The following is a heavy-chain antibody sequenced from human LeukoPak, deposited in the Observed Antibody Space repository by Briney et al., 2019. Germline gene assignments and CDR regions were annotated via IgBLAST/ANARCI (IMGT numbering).Heavy chain of an antibody. Sequence: GRSLRLSCAASGFTFSSYGMHWVRQAPGKGLEWVAVISDDGRNKYYAESVKGRITISRDNSKNTLYLQMNSLKTEDTGVYYCSTATSYWGQGSLVTVSS. V-gene: IGHV3-30*12. CDR1: GFTFSSYG. CDR3: STATSY. J-gene: IGHJ4*02. CDR2: ISDDGRNK.